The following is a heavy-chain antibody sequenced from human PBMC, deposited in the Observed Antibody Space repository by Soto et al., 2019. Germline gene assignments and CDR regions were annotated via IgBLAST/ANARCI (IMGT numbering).Heavy chain of an antibody. V-gene: IGHV3-23*01. CDR3: AKGVEGGSLFRGAFDY. D-gene: IGHD1-26*01. J-gene: IGHJ4*02. Sequence: GGSLRLSCVASRFTFTSYAMSWVRQAPGKGLEWVAAISASGGATIHADSVKGRLTISRDNSKNTLYLQMNSLRAEDTAVYYCAKGVEGGSLFRGAFDYWGQGTQVTVSS. CDR1: RFTFTSYA. CDR2: ISASGGAT.